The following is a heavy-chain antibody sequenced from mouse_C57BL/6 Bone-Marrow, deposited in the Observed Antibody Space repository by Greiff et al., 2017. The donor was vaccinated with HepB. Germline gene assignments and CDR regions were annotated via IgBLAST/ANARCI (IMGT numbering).Heavy chain of an antibody. Sequence: VQLQQSGAELVKPGASVKLSCKASGYTFTEYTIHWVKQRSGQGLEWIGWFYPGSGSIKYNEKFKDKATLTADKSSSTVYMELSRLTSEDSAVYFCERHGGGVYYYGSSKGYYAMDYWGQGTSVTVSS. V-gene: IGHV1-62-2*01. D-gene: IGHD1-1*01. CDR1: GYTFTEYT. CDR3: ERHGGGVYYYGSSKGYYAMDY. J-gene: IGHJ4*01. CDR2: FYPGSGSI.